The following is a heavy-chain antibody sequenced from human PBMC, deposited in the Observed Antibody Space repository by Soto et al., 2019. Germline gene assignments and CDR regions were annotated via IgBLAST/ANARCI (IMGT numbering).Heavy chain of an antibody. V-gene: IGHV1-46*01. J-gene: IGHJ6*02. CDR3: ARELRFLEWLPDPLYYYGMDV. CDR1: GYTFTSYY. Sequence: ASVKVSCKASGYTFTSYYMHWVRQAPGQGREWMGIINPSGGSTSYAQKFQGRVTMTRDTSTSTVYMELSSLRSEDTAVYYCARELRFLEWLPDPLYYYGMDVWGQGXTVTVYS. CDR2: INPSGGST. D-gene: IGHD3-3*01.